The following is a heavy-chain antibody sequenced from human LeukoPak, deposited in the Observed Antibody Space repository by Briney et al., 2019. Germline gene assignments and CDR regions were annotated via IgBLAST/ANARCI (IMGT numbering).Heavy chain of an antibody. D-gene: IGHD6-19*01. CDR1: GSSFTSYW. Sequence: GESLKISYKGSGSSFTSYWIGWVRPMPGKGLEWMGIIYPGDSDTRYSPSFQGQVTISADKSISTAYLQWSSLKASDTAMYYCARLSTWLVEDYWGQGTLVTVSS. CDR3: ARLSTWLVEDY. J-gene: IGHJ4*02. CDR2: IYPGDSDT. V-gene: IGHV5-51*01.